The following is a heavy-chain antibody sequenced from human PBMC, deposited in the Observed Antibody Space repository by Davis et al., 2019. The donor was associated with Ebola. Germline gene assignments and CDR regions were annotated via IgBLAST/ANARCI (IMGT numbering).Heavy chain of an antibody. J-gene: IGHJ4*02. CDR3: AWDYGGNFGLDY. D-gene: IGHD4-23*01. Sequence: ASVKVSCKASGYTFTSYYMHWVRQAPGQGLEWMGIINPSGGSTSYAQKFQGRVTMTRDTSTSTVYMELSSLRSEDTAVYYCAWDYGGNFGLDYWGQGTLVTVSS. V-gene: IGHV1-46*01. CDR2: INPSGGST. CDR1: GYTFTSYY.